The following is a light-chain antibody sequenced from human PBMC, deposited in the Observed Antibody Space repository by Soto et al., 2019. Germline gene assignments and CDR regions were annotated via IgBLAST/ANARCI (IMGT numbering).Light chain of an antibody. J-gene: IGKJ4*01. CDR2: DAT. CDR1: QSVRSL. V-gene: IGKV3-11*01. CDR3: QQRSNWLT. Sequence: EIVLTQSPATLSLSPGERATLSCRASQSVRSLLAWYQHKPGQPPRLLIYDATIRAPGVPARFSGSGSGTDFTLTISSLEPEDFAVYFCQQRSNWLTFGGGTKVEI.